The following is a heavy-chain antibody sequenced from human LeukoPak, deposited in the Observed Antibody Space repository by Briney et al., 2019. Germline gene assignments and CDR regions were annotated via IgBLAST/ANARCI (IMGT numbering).Heavy chain of an antibody. CDR1: GGSFSGYY. J-gene: IGHJ5*02. Sequence: PSETLSLTCAVYGGSFSGYYWSWIRQPPGKGLEWIGEINHSGSTNYNPSLKSRVTISVDTSKNQFSLKLSSVTAADTAVYYCAARPIAAANWFDPWGQGTLVTVSS. V-gene: IGHV4-34*01. CDR2: INHSGST. D-gene: IGHD6-13*01. CDR3: AARPIAAANWFDP.